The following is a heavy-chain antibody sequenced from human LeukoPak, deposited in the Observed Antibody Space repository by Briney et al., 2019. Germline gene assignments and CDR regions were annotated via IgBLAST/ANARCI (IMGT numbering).Heavy chain of an antibody. J-gene: IGHJ4*02. Sequence: SETLSLTCIVSGGSISSTNYYWGWIRQSPGMGLNWIGSIYYIGSTYYNPSLKNRVTISVDTSKNPFSLKLSSVTAADTAVYYCARQGAGYGDYAHWGQGTLVTVSS. V-gene: IGHV4-39*01. CDR1: GGSISSTNYY. D-gene: IGHD4-17*01. CDR3: ARQGAGYGDYAH. CDR2: IYYIGST.